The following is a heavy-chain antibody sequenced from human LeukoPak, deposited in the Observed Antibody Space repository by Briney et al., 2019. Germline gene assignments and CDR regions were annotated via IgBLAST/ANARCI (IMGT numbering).Heavy chain of an antibody. CDR1: GGSISSRDYF. V-gene: IGHV4-39*02. Sequence: SETLSLTCAVFGGSISSRDYFWGWIRQPPGKGLEWIGSIYYGGRTFYNPSLKSRLTISLDTSKNHFSLNMTSVTAADTAVYYCVREILYCSGGSCYRGPFDNWGQGTLVTVSA. D-gene: IGHD2-15*01. CDR2: IYYGGRT. J-gene: IGHJ4*02. CDR3: VREILYCSGGSCYRGPFDN.